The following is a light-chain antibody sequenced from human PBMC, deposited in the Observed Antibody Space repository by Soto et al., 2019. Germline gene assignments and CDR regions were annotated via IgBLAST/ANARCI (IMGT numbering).Light chain of an antibody. Sequence: DIVMTQSPLSLPVTPGEPASISCRSSQSLIHSNGYNYLAWFLQKAGQSPQLLIYLGSSRAAGVPDRFSGSGSGPDVTLQISRVEAEDVGVYYCMQLLQTPLTFGGGTKVEIE. CDR2: LGS. J-gene: IGKJ4*01. V-gene: IGKV2-28*01. CDR3: MQLLQTPLT. CDR1: QSLIHSNGYNY.